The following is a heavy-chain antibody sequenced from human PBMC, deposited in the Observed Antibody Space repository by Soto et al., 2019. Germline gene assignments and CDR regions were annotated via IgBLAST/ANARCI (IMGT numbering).Heavy chain of an antibody. CDR1: GFTFSDYY. V-gene: IGHV3-11*01. Sequence: GGSLRLSCAVSGFTFSDYYMSWIRQAPGKGLEWVSYISSRGSSIYYADSVKGRFTISRDNAKNSLYLQMNGLRAEDTAVYYCARGYYDFWSGYYISPYGMDVWGQGTTVTVSS. D-gene: IGHD3-3*01. CDR3: ARGYYDFWSGYYISPYGMDV. CDR2: ISSRGSSI. J-gene: IGHJ6*02.